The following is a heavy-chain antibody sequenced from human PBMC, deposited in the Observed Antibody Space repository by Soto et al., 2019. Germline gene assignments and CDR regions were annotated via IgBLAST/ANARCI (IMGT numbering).Heavy chain of an antibody. Sequence: QVQLVQSGAELKKPGSSVKVSCKASGDTFSFYTINWVRQAPGLGLEWMGRVNPILSMSNYAQKFQGRVTMTADKPTSTAYMGLRSLRSEDTAFYCCATSYGSGYRAFDYWGQGALVTVSS. D-gene: IGHD3-10*01. CDR3: ATSYGSGYRAFDY. CDR2: VNPILSMS. V-gene: IGHV1-69*02. CDR1: GDTFSFYT. J-gene: IGHJ4*02.